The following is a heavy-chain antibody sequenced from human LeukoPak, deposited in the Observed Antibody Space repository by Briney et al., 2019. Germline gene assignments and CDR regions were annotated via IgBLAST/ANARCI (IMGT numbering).Heavy chain of an antibody. CDR2: ISYDGSNK. Sequence: GGSLRLSCAASGFTFSNYGIHWVRQAPGKGLEWVAVISYDGSNKYYAESVKGRFTISRDNSKNTLSLQMNSLRAEDTAVYYCAKGYGFDSSGSEHYFENWGQGILVTVSS. J-gene: IGHJ4*02. CDR3: AKGYGFDSSGSEHYFEN. D-gene: IGHD3-22*01. V-gene: IGHV3-30*18. CDR1: GFTFSNYG.